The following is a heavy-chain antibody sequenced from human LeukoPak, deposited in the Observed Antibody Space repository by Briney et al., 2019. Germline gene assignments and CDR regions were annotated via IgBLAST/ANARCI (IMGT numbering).Heavy chain of an antibody. CDR1: GSTFSTYA. CDR2: IKQDGSTK. D-gene: IGHD1-26*01. Sequence: GGSLRLSCSASGSTFSTYAMAWVRQAPGKGLEWVANIKQDGSTKHYADSLKGRFTISRDNPKNSLYLQMNNLRADDTAVYYCTRDTDGSLDYWGQGILVTVAS. J-gene: IGHJ4*02. CDR3: TRDTDGSLDY. V-gene: IGHV3-7*01.